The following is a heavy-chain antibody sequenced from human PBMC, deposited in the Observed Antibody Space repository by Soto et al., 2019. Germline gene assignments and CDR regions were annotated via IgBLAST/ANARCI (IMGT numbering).Heavy chain of an antibody. CDR2: IHSSGST. J-gene: IGHJ5*02. V-gene: IGHV4-61*01. CDR3: GRGPRDGYWSAYYIDL. Sequence: QVQLQESGPGLVKPAETLSLTCSVSGESVSSVRYYWSWIRQPPGEGPEWLGHIHSSGSTYYNPSLRSRGAISPDASKNQPSLSMMCTTAADAAVYYCGRGPRDGYWSAYYIDLWGQGTVVTVSS. D-gene: IGHD3-3*01. CDR1: GESVSSVRYY.